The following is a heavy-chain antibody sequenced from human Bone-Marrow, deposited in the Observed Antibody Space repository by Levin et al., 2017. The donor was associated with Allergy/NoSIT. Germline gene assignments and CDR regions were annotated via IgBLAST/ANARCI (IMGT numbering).Heavy chain of an antibody. Sequence: GESLKISCAASGFTFSSYDMHWVRQATGKGLEWVSAIGTAGDTYYPGSVKGRFTISRENAKNSLYLQMNSLRAGDTAVYYCARGKNDVDTAMEGYYYGMDVWGQGTTVTVSS. CDR1: GFTFSSYD. J-gene: IGHJ6*02. CDR2: IGTAGDT. CDR3: ARGKNDVDTAMEGYYYGMDV. D-gene: IGHD5-18*01. V-gene: IGHV3-13*01.